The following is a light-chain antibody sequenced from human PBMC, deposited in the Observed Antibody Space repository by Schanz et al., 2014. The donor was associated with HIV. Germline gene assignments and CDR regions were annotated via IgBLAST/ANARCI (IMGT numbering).Light chain of an antibody. CDR3: GTWDSSLSVVL. CDR2: ADY. CDR1: ALNLGHNF. J-gene: IGLJ2*01. Sequence: QSLLTQPPSVSAAPGQRVTISCSGGALNLGHNFVSWYQQFPGTAPKLLIFADYQRPSEIPDRFSGSKSGTSATLGITGLQTGDEADYYCGTWDSSLSVVLFGGGTKLTVL. V-gene: IGLV1-51*01.